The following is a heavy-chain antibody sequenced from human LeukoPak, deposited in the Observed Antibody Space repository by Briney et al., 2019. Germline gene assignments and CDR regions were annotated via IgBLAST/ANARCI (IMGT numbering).Heavy chain of an antibody. D-gene: IGHD4-17*01. Sequence: ASVKVSCKASGYTFTSYGISWVRQAPGQGLEWMGWISAYNDNTNYAQKLQGRVTMTTDTFTNTAYVELRSLRSDDTAVYYCARDDLHGDLDFDYWGQGTLVTVSS. CDR2: ISAYNDNT. CDR3: ARDDLHGDLDFDY. CDR1: GYTFTSYG. J-gene: IGHJ4*02. V-gene: IGHV1-18*04.